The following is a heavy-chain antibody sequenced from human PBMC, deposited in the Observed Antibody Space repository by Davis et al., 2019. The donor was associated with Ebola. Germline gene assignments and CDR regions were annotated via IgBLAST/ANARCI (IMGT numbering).Heavy chain of an antibody. CDR2: ISAYNGNT. J-gene: IGHJ4*02. Sequence: ASVKVSCTSSGYTFSNYGINWVRQAPGQGLEWMGWISAYNGNTNYAQKLQGRVTMTTDTSTSTAYMELGSLRSDDTAVYYCARASVAARVGGGYWGQGTLVTVSS. CDR3: ARASVAARVGGGY. D-gene: IGHD6-19*01. V-gene: IGHV1-18*04. CDR1: GYTFSNYG.